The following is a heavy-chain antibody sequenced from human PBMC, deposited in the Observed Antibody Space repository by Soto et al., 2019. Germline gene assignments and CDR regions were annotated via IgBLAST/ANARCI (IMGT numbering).Heavy chain of an antibody. D-gene: IGHD3-22*01. V-gene: IGHV1-18*01. CDR2: ISAYNGNT. Sequence: QVQLVQSGAEVKKPGASVKVSCKASGYTFTSYGISWVRQAPGQGLEWMGWISAYNGNTNYAQKLQGRATMTTDTSTSTAYMELRSLRSDDTAVYYCARRLTTNYYDSSGPNDYWGQGTLVTVSS. CDR3: ARRLTTNYYDSSGPNDY. CDR1: GYTFTSYG. J-gene: IGHJ4*02.